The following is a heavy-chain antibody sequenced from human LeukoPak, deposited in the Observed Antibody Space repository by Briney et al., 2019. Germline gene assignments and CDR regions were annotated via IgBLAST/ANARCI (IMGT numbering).Heavy chain of an antibody. D-gene: IGHD1-26*01. CDR2: ISYDGSHQ. CDR1: GFMFNKYA. Sequence: GGSLRLSCAASGFMFNKYAMHWVRQAPGKGLEWVGVISYDGSHQYYADSVKGRFTISRDNAKKSLYLQMNSLRAEDTAVYYCASGGEPRWDWGQGTLVTVSS. V-gene: IGHV3-30*07. J-gene: IGHJ4*02. CDR3: ASGGEPRWD.